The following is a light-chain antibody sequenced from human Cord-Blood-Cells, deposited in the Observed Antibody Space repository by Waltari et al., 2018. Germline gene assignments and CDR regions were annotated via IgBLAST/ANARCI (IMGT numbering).Light chain of an antibody. V-gene: IGKV3-11*01. CDR1: PSVSSY. J-gene: IGKJ1*01. CDR3: QQRSNWPPT. CDR2: DAS. Sequence: EIVLTQSPATLSLSPGERATISCRASPSVSSYLAWYQQKPGQAPRLLIYDASNRSTGIPARFSGSGSGTDFTLTISSLEPEDFAVYYCQQRSNWPPTFGQGTKVEIK.